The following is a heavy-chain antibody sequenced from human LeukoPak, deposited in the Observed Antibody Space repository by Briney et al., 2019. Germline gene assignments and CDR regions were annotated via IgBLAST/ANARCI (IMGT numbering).Heavy chain of an antibody. D-gene: IGHD3-22*01. CDR2: ISRSSSTI. J-gene: IGHJ3*02. CDR3: ARDQSVVAPNDFDI. CDR1: GFTFSSYS. Sequence: GVSLTLSCAPSGFTFSSYSMNWVRQAPGQGLEWVSYISRSSSTIYYADSVKGRFTISRDNAKNSLYRQMSSLRAEDTAVYYCARDQSVVAPNDFDIWGEGTMVTVSS. V-gene: IGHV3-48*01.